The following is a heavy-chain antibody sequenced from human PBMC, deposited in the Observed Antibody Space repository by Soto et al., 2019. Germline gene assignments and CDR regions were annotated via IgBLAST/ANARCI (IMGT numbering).Heavy chain of an antibody. D-gene: IGHD6-13*01. V-gene: IGHV4-31*03. CDR1: GDSISGGGYY. CDR3: ARATPAAGTPY. Sequence: QVQLQESGPGLVEPSQTLSLTCTVSGDSISGGGYYWSWIRQHPGKGLEWIGYIYYSGSTYYNPSLKSRFTVSADTSKNQFSLSVSSVTAADTAVYYCARATPAAGTPYWGQGTLVTVSS. CDR2: IYYSGST. J-gene: IGHJ4*02.